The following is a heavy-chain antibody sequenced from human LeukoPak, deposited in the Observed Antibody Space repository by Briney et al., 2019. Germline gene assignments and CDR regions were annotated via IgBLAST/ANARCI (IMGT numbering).Heavy chain of an antibody. J-gene: IGHJ6*04. CDR3: ARLYSSSRGRDYYYYYGMDV. D-gene: IGHD6-13*01. Sequence: SWIRQPPGKGLEWIGEINHSGSTNYNPSLKSRVTISVDTSKNQFSLKLSSVTAADTAVYYCARLYSSSRGRDYYYYYGMDVWGKGTTVTVSS. V-gene: IGHV4-34*01. CDR2: INHSGST.